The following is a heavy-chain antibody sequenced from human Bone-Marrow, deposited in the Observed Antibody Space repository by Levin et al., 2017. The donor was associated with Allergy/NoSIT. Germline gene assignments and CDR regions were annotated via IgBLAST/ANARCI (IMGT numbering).Heavy chain of an antibody. V-gene: IGHV3-21*01. D-gene: IGHD5-18*01. CDR3: ARDRRGVDTNMADFDD. CDR1: GFSFSNYN. Sequence: PGGSLRLSCAASGFSFSNYNMNWVRQAPGKGLEWVAFISSSPIYIYYSDSVRGRFTISRDNAKNSVYLQMNSLRVDDTAVYFCARDRRGVDTNMADFDDWGQGTLVTASS. CDR2: ISSSPIYI. J-gene: IGHJ4*02.